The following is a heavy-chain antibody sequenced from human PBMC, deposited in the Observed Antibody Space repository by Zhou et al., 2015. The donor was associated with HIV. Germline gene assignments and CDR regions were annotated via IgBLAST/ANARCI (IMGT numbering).Heavy chain of an antibody. D-gene: IGHD2-2*01. J-gene: IGHJ3*02. Sequence: QVQLVQSGAEVKKPGSSVKVSCKASGGTFSSYAISWVRQAPGQGLEWMGGIIPFFGTANYAQKFQGRVTITADESTSTAYMELSSLRSEDTAVYYCARDPLYCSSTSCYFDIWGQGTMVTVSS. CDR3: ARDPLYCSSTSCYFDI. CDR2: IIPFFGTA. V-gene: IGHV1-69*01. CDR1: GGTFSSYA.